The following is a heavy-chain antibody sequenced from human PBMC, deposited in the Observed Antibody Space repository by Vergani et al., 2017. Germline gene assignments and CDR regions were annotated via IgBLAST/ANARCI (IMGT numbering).Heavy chain of an antibody. Sequence: VQVVESGGGLIKPGGSLRLPCVVSGITFKNAWINWVRQAPGKGLEWIGSIYHSGSTYYNPSLKSRVTISVDTSKNQFSLKLSSVTAADTAVYYCARDLTTVGTGWFDPWGQGTLVTVSS. J-gene: IGHJ5*02. V-gene: IGHV4-4*02. CDR1: GITFKNAW. D-gene: IGHD4-23*01. CDR2: IYHSGST. CDR3: ARDLTTVGTGWFDP.